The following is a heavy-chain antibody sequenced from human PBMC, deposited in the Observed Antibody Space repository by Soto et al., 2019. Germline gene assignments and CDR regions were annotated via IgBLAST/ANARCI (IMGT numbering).Heavy chain of an antibody. D-gene: IGHD2-15*01. J-gene: IGHJ4*02. CDR3: ARHQDIVVVVAAPYFDY. V-gene: IGHV4-39*01. CDR2: IYYSGST. Sequence: SETLSLTCTVSGGSISSSSYYWGWIRQPPGKGLEWIGSIYYSGSTYYNPSLKSRVTISVDTSKNQFSLKLSSVTAADTAVYYCARHQDIVVVVAAPYFDYWGQGTLVTVSS. CDR1: GGSISSSSYY.